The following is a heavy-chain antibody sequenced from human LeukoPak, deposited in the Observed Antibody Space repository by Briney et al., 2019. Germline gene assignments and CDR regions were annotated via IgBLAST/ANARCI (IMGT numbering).Heavy chain of an antibody. CDR3: ARVPTPRSSRFSSEI. V-gene: IGHV4-34*01. CDR2: INHSGST. D-gene: IGHD5-24*01. J-gene: IGHJ4*02. CDR1: GGSFSGYY. Sequence: PSETLSLTCAVYGGSFSGYYWSWIRQPPGKGLEWIGEINHSGSTNYNPSLKSRVTISVDTSKNQFSLKLSSVTAADTAVYYCARVPTPRSSRFSSEIWGQGTLVTVSS.